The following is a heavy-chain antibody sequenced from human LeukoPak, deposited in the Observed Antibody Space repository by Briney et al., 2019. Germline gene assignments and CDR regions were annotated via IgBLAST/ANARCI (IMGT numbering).Heavy chain of an antibody. Sequence: GGSLRLSCAASGFTVSSSYMTWVRQAPGKGLEWVANIKQDGSEKYYVDSVKGRFTISRDNAKNSLYLQMNSLRAEDTAVYYCARGHDCSGGSCYSGYWGQGTLVTVSS. V-gene: IGHV3-7*01. J-gene: IGHJ4*02. CDR1: GFTVSSSY. CDR2: IKQDGSEK. D-gene: IGHD2-15*01. CDR3: ARGHDCSGGSCYSGY.